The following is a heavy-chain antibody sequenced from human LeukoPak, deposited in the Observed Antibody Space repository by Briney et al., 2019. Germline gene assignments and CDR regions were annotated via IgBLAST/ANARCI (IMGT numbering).Heavy chain of an antibody. J-gene: IGHJ4*02. D-gene: IGHD3-10*01. CDR3: ARDGSGRVPEMSAPDY. CDR1: GFTFSSYS. CDR2: IRSSSRTI. Sequence: GGSRRLSCAASGFTFSSYSMNWVRRAPGKGLEWVSYIRSSSRTIYYADSVKGRFTISRDNAKNSLYLQMNSLRAEDTAVYYCARDGSGRVPEMSAPDYWGQGTLVTVSS. V-gene: IGHV3-48*01.